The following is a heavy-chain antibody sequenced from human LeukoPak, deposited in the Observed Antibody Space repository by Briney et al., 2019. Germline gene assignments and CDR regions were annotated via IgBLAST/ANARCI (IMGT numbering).Heavy chain of an antibody. V-gene: IGHV1-2*02. CDR1: GYTFTGYY. CDR2: ISPNSGGT. CDR3: ARGVVNYLVWGDAFDI. Sequence: ASVTVSCKASGYTFTGYYIHWVRQAPGQGLEWMGWISPNSGGTNYAQKFQGRVTMTRDMSISTAYMELSRLRSDDTAVYYCARGVVNYLVWGDAFDIWGQGTMVTVSS. J-gene: IGHJ3*02. D-gene: IGHD3-3*01.